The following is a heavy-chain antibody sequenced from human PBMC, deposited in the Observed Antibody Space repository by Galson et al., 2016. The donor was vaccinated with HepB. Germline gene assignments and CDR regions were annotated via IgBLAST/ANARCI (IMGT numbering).Heavy chain of an antibody. Sequence: SVKVSCKATGYTFTSYYVHWVRQAPGQGLEWMGMIKPSGGDTRFAPNFQGRVTMTRDTSTSTLYMELSSLRFEDTAVYYCARRVAAHDALDIWGRGTLVTVSS. V-gene: IGHV1-46*01. CDR2: IKPSGGDT. D-gene: IGHD6-13*01. CDR3: ARRVAAHDALDI. J-gene: IGHJ3*02. CDR1: GYTFTSYY.